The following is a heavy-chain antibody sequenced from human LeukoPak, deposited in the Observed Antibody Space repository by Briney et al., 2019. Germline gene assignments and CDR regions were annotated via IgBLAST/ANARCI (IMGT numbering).Heavy chain of an antibody. D-gene: IGHD2-21*02. CDR2: IHSGGST. CDR1: GFNVSSNY. J-gene: IGHJ1*01. Sequence: GGSLRLSCAASGFNVSSNYMNWVRQAPGKGLEWLSVIHSGGSTYYADSVKGRFIISRDNSKNTLYLQMNSLKAEDTAVYYCARDAYCGGDCYFAFQHWGQGTLVTVSS. V-gene: IGHV3-66*01. CDR3: ARDAYCGGDCYFAFQH.